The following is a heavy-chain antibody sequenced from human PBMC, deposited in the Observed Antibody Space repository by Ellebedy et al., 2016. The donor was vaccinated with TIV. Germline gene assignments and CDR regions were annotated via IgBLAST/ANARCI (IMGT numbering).Heavy chain of an antibody. V-gene: IGHV3-33*01. Sequence: GESLKISCAASGFTFSSYGMHWVRQAPGKGLEWVAVIWYDGSNKYYADSVKGRFTISRDNSKNTLYLQMNSLRAEDTAVYYCARDIRSYDILTGYYEYGMDVWGQGTTVTVSS. CDR1: GFTFSSYG. D-gene: IGHD3-9*01. CDR2: IWYDGSNK. CDR3: ARDIRSYDILTGYYEYGMDV. J-gene: IGHJ6*02.